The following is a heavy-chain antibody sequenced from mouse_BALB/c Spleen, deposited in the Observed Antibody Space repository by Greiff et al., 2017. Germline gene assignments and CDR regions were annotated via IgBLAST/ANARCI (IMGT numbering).Heavy chain of an antibody. D-gene: IGHD2-10*02. J-gene: IGHJ3*01. Sequence: EVKLVESGAELVRSGASVKLSCTASGFNIKDYYMHWVKQRPEQGLEWIGWIDPENGDTEYAPKFQGKATMTADTSSNTAYLQLSSLTSEDTAVYYCKGKYGNSFAYWGQGTLVTVSA. CDR1: GFNIKDYY. CDR2: IDPENGDT. CDR3: KGKYGNSFAY. V-gene: IGHV14-4*02.